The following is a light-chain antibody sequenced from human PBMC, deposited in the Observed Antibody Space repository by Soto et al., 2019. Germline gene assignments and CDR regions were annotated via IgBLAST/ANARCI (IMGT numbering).Light chain of an antibody. V-gene: IGKV3D-15*01. CDR2: GVY. CDR1: QSVSSN. J-gene: IGKJ5*01. CDR3: QQYGSSGT. Sequence: EIVMTQSPTILSVSPGERATLSCRASQSVSSNLAWYQQKPGQAPRLLIYGVYTRAPGIPARFSGSGSGTDFTLTISRLEPEDFAVYYCQQYGSSGTFGQGTRLEIK.